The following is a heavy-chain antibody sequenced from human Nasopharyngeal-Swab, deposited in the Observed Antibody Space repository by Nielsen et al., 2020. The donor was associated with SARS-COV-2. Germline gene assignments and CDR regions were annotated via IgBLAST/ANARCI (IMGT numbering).Heavy chain of an antibody. CDR1: GFTFSSYA. CDR3: ARGPRNYYDSSGYSTYYYGMDV. Sequence: GGSLRLSCAASGFTFSSYAMHWVRQAPGKGLEWVAVISYDGSNKYYADSVKGRFTISRDNAKNSLYLQMNSLRDEDTAVYYCARGPRNYYDSSGYSTYYYGMDVWGQGTTVTVSS. CDR2: ISYDGSNK. D-gene: IGHD3-22*01. V-gene: IGHV3-30-3*01. J-gene: IGHJ6*02.